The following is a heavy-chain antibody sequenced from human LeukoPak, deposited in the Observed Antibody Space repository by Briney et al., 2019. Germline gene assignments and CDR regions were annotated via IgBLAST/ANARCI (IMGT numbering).Heavy chain of an antibody. CDR3: TTDWVVTAEDY. J-gene: IGHJ4*02. CDR2: IKSKTDGGTT. D-gene: IGHD2-2*01. Sequence: GGSLRLSCAASGFTFSSYWMSWVRQAPGKGLEWVGRIKSKTDGGTTDYAAPVKGRFTISRDDSKNTLYLQMNSLKTEDTAVYYCTTDWVVTAEDYWGQGTLVTVSS. CDR1: GFTFSSYW. V-gene: IGHV3-15*01.